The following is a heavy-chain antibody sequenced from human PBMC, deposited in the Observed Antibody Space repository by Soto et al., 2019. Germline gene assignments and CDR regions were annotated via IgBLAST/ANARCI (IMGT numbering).Heavy chain of an antibody. V-gene: IGHV4-30-2*01. J-gene: IGHJ6*02. CDR1: GGSISSGGYS. Sequence: PSETLSLTCAVSGGSISSGGYSWSWIRQPPGKGLEWIGYIYHSGSTYYNPSLKSRVTISVDRSKNQFSLKLSSVTAADTAVYCCARGPGYYGMDVWGQGTTVTVSS. CDR2: IYHSGST. CDR3: ARGPGYYGMDV.